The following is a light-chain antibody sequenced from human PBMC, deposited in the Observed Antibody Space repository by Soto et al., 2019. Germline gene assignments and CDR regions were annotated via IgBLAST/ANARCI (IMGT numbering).Light chain of an antibody. CDR3: TSYAGSNTYV. CDR2: EVV. Sequence: QSALTQPPSASGSPGQSVTISCTGTKNDIGVYDFVSWYQHHPGKAPRLIIYEVVQRPSGVPDRFSGSKSGNTASLTVSGLQAADEAAYFCTSYAGSNTYVFGSGTTVTVL. V-gene: IGLV2-8*01. CDR1: KNDIGVYDF. J-gene: IGLJ1*01.